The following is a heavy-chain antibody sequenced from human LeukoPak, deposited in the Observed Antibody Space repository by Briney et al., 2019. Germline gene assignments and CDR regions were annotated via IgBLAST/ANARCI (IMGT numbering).Heavy chain of an antibody. CDR1: GGTFSSYA. D-gene: IGHD3-10*01. Sequence: SVKVSCKASGGTFSSYAISWVRQAPGQGLEWMGGIIPIFGTANYAQKFQGRVTITADKSTSTAYMELSSLRSEDTAVYYCARVLGSTMVRGVINWLDPWGQGTLVTVSS. J-gene: IGHJ5*02. CDR2: IIPIFGTA. CDR3: ARVLGSTMVRGVINWLDP. V-gene: IGHV1-69*06.